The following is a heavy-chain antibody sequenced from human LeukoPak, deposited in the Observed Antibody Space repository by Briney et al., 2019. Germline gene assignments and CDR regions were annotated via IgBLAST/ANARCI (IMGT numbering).Heavy chain of an antibody. V-gene: IGHV4-31*03. Sequence: PSQTLSLTCTVSGGSIISDGHYWTWIRQHPGKGLELIGFIYHSGSTYPNPSLNSRVDKSMDTSKNQFSLTLTSVTAADTAIYFCARALTRNWFDPWGQGTLVTVSS. J-gene: IGHJ5*02. CDR3: ARALTRNWFDP. D-gene: IGHD3-9*01. CDR2: IYHSGST. CDR1: GGSIISDGHY.